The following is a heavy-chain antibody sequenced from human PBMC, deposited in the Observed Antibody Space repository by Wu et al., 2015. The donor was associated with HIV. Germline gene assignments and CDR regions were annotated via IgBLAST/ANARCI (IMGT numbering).Heavy chain of an antibody. CDR1: GYTFTSYY. J-gene: IGHJ4*02. D-gene: IGHD3-3*01. Sequence: QVQLVQSGAEVKKPGASVKVSCKASGYTFTSYYMHWVRQAPGQGLEWMGIINPSGGSTNYAQKFQGRVTMTRDTSTSTAYMELRSLRSDDTAVYYCARADRVTIFGVVQTADYWGQGTLVTVSS. CDR2: INPSGGST. CDR3: ARADRVTIFGVVQTADY. V-gene: IGHV1-46*01.